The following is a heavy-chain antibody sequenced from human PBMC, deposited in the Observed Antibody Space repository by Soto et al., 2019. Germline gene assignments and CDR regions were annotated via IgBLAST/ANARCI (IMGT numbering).Heavy chain of an antibody. Sequence: QVQLAQSGGEMKKPGASVEVSCKASGYDFSTYGISWVRQAPGQGLEWMGWISVSTGDTNFAQKFQGRIAVTTDTSTSTAYMKLRSLRSDDTAVYYCAGLTTLSNPNYSYYYYMDIWGKGTTVTVS. CDR3: AGLTTLSNPNYSYYYYMDI. CDR2: ISVSTGDT. D-gene: IGHD4-4*01. J-gene: IGHJ6*03. V-gene: IGHV1-18*01. CDR1: GYDFSTYG.